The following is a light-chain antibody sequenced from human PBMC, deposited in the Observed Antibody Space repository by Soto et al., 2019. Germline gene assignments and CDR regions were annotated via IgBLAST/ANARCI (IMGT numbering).Light chain of an antibody. CDR3: QSYDSTLSGLYV. CDR2: GNN. CDR1: SANIGAGYD. V-gene: IGLV1-40*01. Sequence: QSVLTQPPSMSGAPGQRVTISCTGTSANIGAGYDVHWYQQLPGMAPKLLIYGNNKRPSGVPDRFSGSKSGPSASLAITGLQAEDEADYYCQSYDSTLSGLYVLGTGTKLTVL. J-gene: IGLJ1*01.